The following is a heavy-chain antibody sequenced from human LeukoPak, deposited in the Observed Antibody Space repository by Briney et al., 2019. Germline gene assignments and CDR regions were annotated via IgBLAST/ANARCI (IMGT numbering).Heavy chain of an antibody. CDR2: ISSSSSYI. CDR3: ARGSSIAAAGTALDY. J-gene: IGHJ4*02. D-gene: IGHD6-13*01. V-gene: IGHV3-21*01. CDR1: GFTVSSNY. Sequence: GGSLRLSCAASGFTVSSNYMSWVRQAPGKGLEWVSSISSSSSYIYYADSVKGRFTISRDNAKNSLYLQMNSLRAEDTAVYYCARGSSIAAAGTALDYWGQGTLVTVSS.